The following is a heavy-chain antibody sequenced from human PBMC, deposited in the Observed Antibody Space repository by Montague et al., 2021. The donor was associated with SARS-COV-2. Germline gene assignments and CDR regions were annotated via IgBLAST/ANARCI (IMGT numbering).Heavy chain of an antibody. V-gene: IGHV4-61*10. Sequence: SETLSLTCTVSGASVSTGHYYWSWIRQPAGKGLEWIGRVYPSGNTNYNPSLKSRVSISVDTSKNQISLKLSSVTAADTAVYFCARGQRQPFSFFGVLAGGPELKCYGLDVWGLGTTVTVS. CDR3: ARGQRQPFSFFGVLAGGPELKCYGLDV. CDR1: GASVSTGHYY. CDR2: VYPSGNT. J-gene: IGHJ6*02. D-gene: IGHD3-3*01.